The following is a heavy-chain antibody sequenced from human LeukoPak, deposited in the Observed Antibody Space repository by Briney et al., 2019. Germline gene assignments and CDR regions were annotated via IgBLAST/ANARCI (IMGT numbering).Heavy chain of an antibody. Sequence: GASVKVSCKASGYTFISYYMHWVRQAPGQGLEWMGIINPSGGSTSYAQKFQGRVTVTRDMSTSTDYMELSSLRSEDTAVYYCARDNSVGDYAWWFDPWGQGTLVTVSS. V-gene: IGHV1-46*01. CDR2: INPSGGST. CDR3: ARDNSVGDYAWWFDP. J-gene: IGHJ5*02. D-gene: IGHD1-26*01. CDR1: GYTFISYY.